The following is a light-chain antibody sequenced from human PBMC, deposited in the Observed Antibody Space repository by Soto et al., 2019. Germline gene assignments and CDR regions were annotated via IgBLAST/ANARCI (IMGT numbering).Light chain of an antibody. V-gene: IGKV3-20*01. CDR2: GAS. J-gene: IGKJ5*01. CDR3: QHYVERSPIT. CDR1: QSVSSS. Sequence: EIVMTQSPGTLSLSPGERATLSCRASQSVSSSLAWYQQKPGQAPRLLISGASSRATGIPDRFSGIGSGTDFTLTISRLETEDFALYYGQHYVERSPITFGQGTRLEIK.